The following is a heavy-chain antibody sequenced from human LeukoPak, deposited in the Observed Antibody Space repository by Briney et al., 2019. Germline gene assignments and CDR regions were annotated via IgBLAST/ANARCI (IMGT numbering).Heavy chain of an antibody. J-gene: IGHJ4*02. V-gene: IGHV3-11*01. CDR1: GFTFSDYY. CDR2: ISSSGNII. CDR3: ARRRYNWNAIDY. Sequence: GGSLRLSCAASGFTFSDYYMSWIRQAPGRGLEWVSYISSSGNIIYYADSVKGRFTISRDNAKNSLYLQMNSLRAEDTAVYYCARRRYNWNAIDYWGQGTLVTVFS. D-gene: IGHD1-20*01.